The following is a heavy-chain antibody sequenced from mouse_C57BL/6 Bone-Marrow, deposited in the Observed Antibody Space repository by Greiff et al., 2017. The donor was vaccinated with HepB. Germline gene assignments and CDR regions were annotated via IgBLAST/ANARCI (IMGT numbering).Heavy chain of an antibody. Sequence: QVQLKQSGAELARPGASVKLSCKASGYTFTSYGISWVKQRTGQGLEWIGEIYPRSGNTYYNEKFKGKATLTADKSSSTAYMELRSLTSEDSAVYFCARREITTVVAHWYFDVWGTGTTVTVSS. CDR3: ARREITTVVAHWYFDV. V-gene: IGHV1-81*01. CDR2: IYPRSGNT. D-gene: IGHD1-1*01. CDR1: GYTFTSYG. J-gene: IGHJ1*03.